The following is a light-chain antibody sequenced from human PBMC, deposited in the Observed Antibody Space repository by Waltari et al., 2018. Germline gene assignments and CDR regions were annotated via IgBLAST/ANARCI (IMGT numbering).Light chain of an antibody. CDR2: DVS. CDR1: RSDIGVYNF. Sequence: QSALTQPASVFGSPGQSITISCTGTRSDIGVYNFVSWYQQHPGKAPKLMIYDVSLRPSGISSRFSGSKSGNTASLTISGLQAEDEADYHCSSYTSSTTLIFGGGTKLTVL. CDR3: SSYTSSTTLI. V-gene: IGLV2-14*03. J-gene: IGLJ2*01.